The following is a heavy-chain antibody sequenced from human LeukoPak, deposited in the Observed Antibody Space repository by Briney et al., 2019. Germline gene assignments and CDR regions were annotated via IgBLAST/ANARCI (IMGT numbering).Heavy chain of an antibody. Sequence: GASVKVSCKASGYTFTSYGISWVRQAPGQGLEWMGWISAYNGNTNYAQKLQGRVTMTTDTSTSTAYMELRSLRSDDTAVYYCARIELWFGESLIGCWFDPWGQGTLVTVSS. J-gene: IGHJ5*02. V-gene: IGHV1-18*04. CDR2: ISAYNGNT. CDR1: GYTFTSYG. D-gene: IGHD3-10*01. CDR3: ARIELWFGESLIGCWFDP.